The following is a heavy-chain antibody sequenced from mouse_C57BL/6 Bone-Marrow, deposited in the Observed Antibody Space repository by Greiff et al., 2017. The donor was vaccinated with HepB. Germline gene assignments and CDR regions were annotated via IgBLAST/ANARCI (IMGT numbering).Heavy chain of an antibody. V-gene: IGHV1-69*01. J-gene: IGHJ4*01. D-gene: IGHD1-1*02. CDR3: AREEVGDAMDY. CDR1: GYTFTSYW. CDR2: IDPSDSYT. Sequence: QVQLKQSGAELVMPGASVKLSCKASGYTFTSYWMHWVKQRPGQGLEWIGEIDPSDSYTNYNQKFKGKSTLTVDKSSSTAYMQLSSLTSEDSAVYYCAREEVGDAMDYWGQGTSVTVSS.